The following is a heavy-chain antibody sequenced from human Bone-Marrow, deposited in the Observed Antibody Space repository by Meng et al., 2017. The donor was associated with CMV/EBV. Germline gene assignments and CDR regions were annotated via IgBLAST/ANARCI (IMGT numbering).Heavy chain of an antibody. CDR1: GGSISSYY. Sequence: SETLSLTCTVSGGSISSYYWSWIRQPPGKGLEWIGYIYYSGSTNYNPSLKSRVTISVHTSKIQFSLKLSSVTAADTAVYYCARGSGYGSYYFDYWGQGTLVTVSS. J-gene: IGHJ4*02. V-gene: IGHV4-59*01. CDR3: ARGSGYGSYYFDY. CDR2: IYYSGST. D-gene: IGHD5-12*01.